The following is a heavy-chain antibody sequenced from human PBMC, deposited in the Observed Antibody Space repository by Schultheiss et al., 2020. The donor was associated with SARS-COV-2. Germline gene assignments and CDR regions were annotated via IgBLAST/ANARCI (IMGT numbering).Heavy chain of an antibody. Sequence: GGSLRLSCAVSGFTFSDYYMSWIRQAPGKGLEWVSYISSSSSTIYYADSVKGRFTISKDNSKNALYLEMNSLRAEDTGVYYCAKDREYSPVALDFWGQGTLVTVSS. V-gene: IGHV3-11*01. J-gene: IGHJ4*02. CDR2: ISSSSSTI. CDR3: AKDREYSPVALDF. CDR1: GFTFSDYY. D-gene: IGHD6-19*01.